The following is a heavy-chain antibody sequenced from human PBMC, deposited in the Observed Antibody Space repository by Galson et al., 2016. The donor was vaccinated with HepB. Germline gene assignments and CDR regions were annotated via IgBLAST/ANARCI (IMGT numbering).Heavy chain of an antibody. V-gene: IGHV3-15*01. CDR1: GFTFAYAW. CDR2: IKNKADGGTI. D-gene: IGHD4/OR15-4a*01. CDR3: TKVLAYYQYDMDV. Sequence: SLRLSCAASGFTFAYAWMNRVRQAPGKGLEWVGRIKNKADGGTIDYAAPVTGRFTISRDDSKNTLYLQMNSLEIEDTAIYYCTKVLAYYQYDMDVWGRGSTVTVSS. J-gene: IGHJ6*03.